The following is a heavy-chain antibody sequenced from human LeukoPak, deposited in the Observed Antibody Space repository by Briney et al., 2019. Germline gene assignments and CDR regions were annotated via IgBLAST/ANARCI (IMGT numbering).Heavy chain of an antibody. D-gene: IGHD5-18*01. CDR2: IYYSGST. V-gene: IGHV4-39*01. Sequence: SETLSLTCSVSVGLMNRTTYYWGWIRQPPGKGLEWIGSIYYSGSTYYNPSLKSRVTISVDTSKNQVSLKVNSVTAADTAVYYCGRQPSGYSYGPDYWGQGTLVTVSS. CDR1: VGLMNRTTYY. J-gene: IGHJ4*02. CDR3: GRQPSGYSYGPDY.